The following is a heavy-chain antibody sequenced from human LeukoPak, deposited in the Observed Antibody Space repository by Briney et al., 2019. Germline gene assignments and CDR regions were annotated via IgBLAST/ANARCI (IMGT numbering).Heavy chain of an antibody. CDR1: GGSISSHY. V-gene: IGHV4-59*11. Sequence: SETLSLTCTVSGGSISSHYWSWIRQPPGKGLEWIGYIYYSGSTNYNPSLKSRVTISVDTSKNQFSLKLSSVTAADTAVYYCAREYYYDSSGHTPNWFDPRGQGTLVTVSS. CDR2: IYYSGST. J-gene: IGHJ5*02. D-gene: IGHD3-22*01. CDR3: AREYYYDSSGHTPNWFDP.